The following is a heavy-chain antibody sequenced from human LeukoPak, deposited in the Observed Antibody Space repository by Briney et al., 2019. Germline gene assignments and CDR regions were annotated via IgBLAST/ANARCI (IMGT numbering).Heavy chain of an antibody. V-gene: IGHV3-30*18. CDR2: ISYDGSNK. D-gene: IGHD6-19*01. Sequence: GGSLRLSCAASGFTFSSYGMHWIRQAPGKGLEWVAVISYDGSNKYYADSVKGRFTISRDNSKNTLYLQMNSLRAEDTAVYYCAKGYGSGWYVFDYWGQGTLVTVSS. J-gene: IGHJ4*02. CDR3: AKGYGSGWYVFDY. CDR1: GFTFSSYG.